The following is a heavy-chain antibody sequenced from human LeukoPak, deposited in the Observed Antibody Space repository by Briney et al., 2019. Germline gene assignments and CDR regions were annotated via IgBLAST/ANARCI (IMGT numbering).Heavy chain of an antibody. Sequence: ASVKVSCKASGGTFSSYAISWVRQSPGQGLEWMGGIIPIFGTANYAQKFQGRVTITADESTSTAYMELSSLRSEDTAVYYCARARIGRVESYVRPFDYWGQGTLVTVSS. D-gene: IGHD3-10*02. CDR2: IIPIFGTA. J-gene: IGHJ4*02. V-gene: IGHV1-69*01. CDR1: GGTFSSYA. CDR3: ARARIGRVESYVRPFDY.